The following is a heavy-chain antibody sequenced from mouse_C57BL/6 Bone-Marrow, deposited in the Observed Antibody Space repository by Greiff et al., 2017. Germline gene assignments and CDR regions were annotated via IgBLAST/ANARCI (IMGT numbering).Heavy chain of an antibody. CDR1: GYTFTSYT. CDR3: ARAVWGFAY. CDR2: INPSGGYT. V-gene: IGHV1-4*01. D-gene: IGHD2-10*02. Sequence: VQLQQSGAELARPGASVKMSCKASGYTFTSYTMHWVKQRPGQGLEWIGYINPSGGYTKYNQKFKDKATLTADKSSSTADTQLSILTSEDSAVYYCARAVWGFAYWGQGTLVTVSA. J-gene: IGHJ3*01.